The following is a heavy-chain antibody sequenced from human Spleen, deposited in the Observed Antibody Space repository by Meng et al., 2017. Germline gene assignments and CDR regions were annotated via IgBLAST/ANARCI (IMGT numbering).Heavy chain of an antibody. CDR3: ARDEDISAAGYLLGDF. CDR2: INPKSGDT. V-gene: IGHV1-2*06. CDR1: GYTFPDYY. J-gene: IGHJ4*02. D-gene: IGHD6-13*01. Sequence: ASVKVSCKASGYTFPDYYLHWVRRAPGQGLEWMGRINPKSGDTHYAQKFQGRVTMTRDTSISTAYMELSGLRSDDTAVYYCARDEDISAAGYLLGDFWGQGTLVTVSS.